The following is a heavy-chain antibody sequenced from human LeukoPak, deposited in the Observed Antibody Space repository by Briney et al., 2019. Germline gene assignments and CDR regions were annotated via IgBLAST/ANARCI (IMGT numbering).Heavy chain of an antibody. V-gene: IGHV1-8*01. J-gene: IGHJ5*02. Sequence: GASVKVSCKASGYTFTSYDINWVRQATGQGLEWMGWMNPNSGNTGYAQKFQGRVTITADESTSTAYMELSSLRSEDTAVYYCAREGGGYCSSTSCYWNNWFDPWGQGTLVTVSS. CDR2: MNPNSGNT. D-gene: IGHD2-2*01. CDR3: AREGGGYCSSTSCYWNNWFDP. CDR1: GYTFTSYD.